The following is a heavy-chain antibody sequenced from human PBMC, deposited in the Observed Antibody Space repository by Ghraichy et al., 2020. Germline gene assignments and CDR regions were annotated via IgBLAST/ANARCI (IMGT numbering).Heavy chain of an antibody. V-gene: IGHV3-23*01. Sequence: GESLNISCAASGFTFSSYGMSWVRQAPGKGLDWVSSISTSGGNTYYADSVKGRFTISRDNSKNTLYLQLNSLRAEDTAVYFCAKLKAAAGTDYWGQGTLVTVSS. CDR2: ISTSGGNT. J-gene: IGHJ4*02. CDR1: GFTFSSYG. CDR3: AKLKAAAGTDY. D-gene: IGHD6-13*01.